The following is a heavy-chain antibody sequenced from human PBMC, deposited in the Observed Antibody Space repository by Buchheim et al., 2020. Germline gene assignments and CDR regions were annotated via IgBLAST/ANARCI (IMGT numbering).Heavy chain of an antibody. CDR2: IHASSSPI. D-gene: IGHD2-15*01. Sequence: EVQLVESGGGLVQPGGSLRLSCEVSEFTFSIYNMDWVRQAPGKGLEWVSYIHASSSPIYYAASVKGRFTVFIDNAKNSLYLPMNSLSAEDTAVYYCVRDGNIAGNFEFWGQGTL. CDR1: EFTFSIYN. J-gene: IGHJ4*02. V-gene: IGHV3-48*04. CDR3: VRDGNIAGNFEF.